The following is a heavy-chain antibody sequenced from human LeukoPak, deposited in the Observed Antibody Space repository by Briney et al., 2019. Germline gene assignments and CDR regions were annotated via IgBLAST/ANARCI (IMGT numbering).Heavy chain of an antibody. J-gene: IGHJ4*02. D-gene: IGHD6-19*01. CDR2: IYKSGNT. V-gene: IGHV4-59*01. CDR3: ARDGPQWLVAFDY. Sequence: PSETLSLTCTVSGGSISTYYWSWTRQPPGKGLEWVGNIYKSGNTNYNPSLKSRVTISVDTSKNQFSLKLSSVTAADTAVYYCARDGPQWLVAFDYWGQGALVTVSS. CDR1: GGSISTYY.